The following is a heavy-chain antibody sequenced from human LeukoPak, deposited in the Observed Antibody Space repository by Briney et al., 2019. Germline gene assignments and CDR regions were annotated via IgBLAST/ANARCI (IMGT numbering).Heavy chain of an antibody. CDR3: ARDTMVRGVQQRGDY. Sequence: ASVKVSCKASGGTFSRYAISWVRQAPGQGLEWMGGIIPIFGTANYAQKFQGRVTITADESTSTAYMELSSLRSEDTAVYYCARDTMVRGVQQRGDYWGQGTLVTVSS. D-gene: IGHD3-10*01. V-gene: IGHV1-69*13. J-gene: IGHJ4*02. CDR2: IIPIFGTA. CDR1: GGTFSRYA.